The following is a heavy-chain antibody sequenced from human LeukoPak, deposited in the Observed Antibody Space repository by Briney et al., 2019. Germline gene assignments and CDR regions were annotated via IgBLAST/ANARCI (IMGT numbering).Heavy chain of an antibody. CDR1: GGPFSSYA. CDR3: ATDRKAVPGMFAY. CDR2: FDPEDGET. D-gene: IGHD2-2*01. J-gene: IGHJ4*02. V-gene: IGHV1-24*01. Sequence: ASVKVSCKASGGPFSSYAISWVRQAPGQGLEWMGGFDPEDGETIYAQKFQGRVTMTEDTSTDTAYMELSSLRSEDTAVYYCATDRKAVPGMFAYWGQWTLVTVSS.